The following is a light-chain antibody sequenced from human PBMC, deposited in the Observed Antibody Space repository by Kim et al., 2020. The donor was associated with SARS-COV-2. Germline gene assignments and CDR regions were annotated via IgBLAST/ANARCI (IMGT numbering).Light chain of an antibody. CDR3: QQRYDWPET. CDR1: QSVSSW. CDR2: EAS. V-gene: IGKV3-11*01. J-gene: IGKJ2*01. Sequence: PGERATLSCRASQSVSSWLAWYQQKPGQAPRLLIYEASNRAAGIPARFSGSGSGTDFTLTISSLESEDFAVYYCQQRYDWPETFGRGTKLEI.